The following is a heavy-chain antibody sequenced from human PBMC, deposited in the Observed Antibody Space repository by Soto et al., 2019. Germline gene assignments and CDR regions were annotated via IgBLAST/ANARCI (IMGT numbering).Heavy chain of an antibody. J-gene: IGHJ4*02. Sequence: GSLRLSCEASGFTFISYAISFFRHSQLKWLEWVSAISGSGGSTYYADSVKGRFTISRDNSKNTLYLQMNSLRAEDTAVYYCAKAEYYYDSSGYYLFDYWGQGTRVTVSS. CDR2: ISGSGGST. V-gene: IGHV3-23*01. D-gene: IGHD3-22*01. CDR3: AKAEYYYDSSGYYLFDY. CDR1: GFTFISYA.